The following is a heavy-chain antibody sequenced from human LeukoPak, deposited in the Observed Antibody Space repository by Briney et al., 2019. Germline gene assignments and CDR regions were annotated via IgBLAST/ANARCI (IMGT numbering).Heavy chain of an antibody. CDR3: VRGNDYGGPHY. D-gene: IGHD4-23*01. CDR2: IDRDGSRI. J-gene: IGHJ4*02. CDR1: GLTFVSIW. Sequence: GGPLEPSWEASGLTFVSIWRHGVGQAPGRGRGGVSRIDRDGSRINYADSVKGRFTISRDNGKNTLFLQMNSLRAEDAAVYYCVRGNDYGGPHYWGQGTLVTVSS. V-gene: IGHV3-74*01.